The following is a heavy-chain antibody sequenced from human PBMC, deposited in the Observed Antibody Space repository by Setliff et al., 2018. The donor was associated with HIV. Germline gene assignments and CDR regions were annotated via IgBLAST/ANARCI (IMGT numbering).Heavy chain of an antibody. D-gene: IGHD3-9*01. CDR2: IYWTGKT. J-gene: IGHJ3*01. Sequence: SETLSLTCTVSDSAMDSYYWSWVRQSPGRGLEYIGYIYWTGKTDYNPSLKSRVTISLDTSGNQFSLKLNSVTGADTAVYYCAKISPRGYSDITTGRLTDPFDVWGPGTMVTVS. V-gene: IGHV4-59*12. CDR3: AKISPRGYSDITTGRLTDPFDV. CDR1: DSAMDSYY.